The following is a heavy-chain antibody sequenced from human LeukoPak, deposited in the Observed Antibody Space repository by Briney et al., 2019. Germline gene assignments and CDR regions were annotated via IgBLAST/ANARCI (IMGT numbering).Heavy chain of an antibody. D-gene: IGHD2-8*01. CDR3: ARAQGVSGMNWFDP. Sequence: SQTLSLTCGISGDSVSSNSAAWNWIRQSPSRGLEWLGRTYYRSKWYNDYAVTVKSRITINPDTSKNQFSLQLNSVTPDDTAVYYSARAQGVSGMNWFDPWGQGTLVTVAS. CDR2: TYYRSKWYN. CDR1: GDSVSSNSAA. V-gene: IGHV6-1*01. J-gene: IGHJ5*02.